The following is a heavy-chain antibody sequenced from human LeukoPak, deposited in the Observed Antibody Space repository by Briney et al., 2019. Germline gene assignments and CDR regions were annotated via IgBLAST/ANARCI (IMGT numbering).Heavy chain of an antibody. Sequence: SVKVSCKASGGTFSSYAISWVRQAPGQGLEWMGGIIPIFGTANYAQKFQGRVMITADESTSTAYMELSSLRSEDTAVYYCASGTYYYDSSGYYPAPDAFDIWGQGTMVTASS. CDR1: GGTFSSYA. V-gene: IGHV1-69*13. CDR2: IIPIFGTA. J-gene: IGHJ3*02. D-gene: IGHD3-22*01. CDR3: ASGTYYYDSSGYYPAPDAFDI.